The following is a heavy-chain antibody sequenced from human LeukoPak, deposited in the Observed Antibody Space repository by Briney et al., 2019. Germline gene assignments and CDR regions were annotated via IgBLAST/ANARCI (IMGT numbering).Heavy chain of an antibody. V-gene: IGHV4-59*01. J-gene: IGHJ4*02. CDR3: ARDRRITMVRGVITHFDY. D-gene: IGHD3-10*01. CDR1: CGSISSYY. Sequence: PSETLSLTCTVSCGSISSYYWSWIRQPPGKGLEWIGYIYYSGSTNYNPSLKSRVTLSVDTSKNQFSLKLSSVTAADTAVYYCARDRRITMVRGVITHFDYWGQGTLVTVSS. CDR2: IYYSGST.